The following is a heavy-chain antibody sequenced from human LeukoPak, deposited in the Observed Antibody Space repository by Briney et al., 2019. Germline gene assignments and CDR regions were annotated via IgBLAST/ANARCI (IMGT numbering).Heavy chain of an antibody. CDR3: AKGRVIAVAGSFDY. CDR2: ISWNSGSI. D-gene: IGHD6-19*01. J-gene: IGHJ4*02. V-gene: IGHV3-9*01. CDR1: GFTFDDYD. Sequence: GGSLRLSCAASGFTFDDYDMHWVRQAPGKGLEWVSGISWNSGSIGYADSVKGRFTISRDNAKNSLYLQMNSLRAEDTALYYCAKGRVIAVAGSFDYWGQGTLVTVSS.